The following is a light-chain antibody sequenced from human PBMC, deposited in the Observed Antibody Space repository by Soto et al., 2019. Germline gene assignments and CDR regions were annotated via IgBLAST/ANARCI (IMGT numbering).Light chain of an antibody. CDR1: QSVSSN. CDR2: RAS. V-gene: IGKV3-15*01. J-gene: IGKJ1*01. CDR3: QEYNNWPPWK. Sequence: EIVMPQSPATLSVSPGERATLSCRASQSVSSNLAWYQQKPGQAPRLLIYRASTRATGIPARFSGRGSGTDFNPTTSSLQSEGFAVYYCQEYNNWPPWKFGLGTKVEIK.